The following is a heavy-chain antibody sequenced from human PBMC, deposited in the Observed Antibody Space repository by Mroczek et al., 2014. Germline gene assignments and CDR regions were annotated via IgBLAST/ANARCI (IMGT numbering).Heavy chain of an antibody. CDR3: ARGARITIFGVVILGERYDAFDI. Sequence: QVQLQQWGPGLVKPSQTLSLTCTVSGGSISSGSYYWSWIRQPAGKGLEWIGRIYTSGSTNYNPSLKSRVTMSVDTSKNQFSLKLSSVTAADTAVYYCARGARITIFGVVILGERYDAFDIWGQGTMVTVSS. J-gene: IGHJ3*02. CDR2: IYTSGST. D-gene: IGHD3-3*01. V-gene: IGHV4-61*02. CDR1: GGSISSGSYY.